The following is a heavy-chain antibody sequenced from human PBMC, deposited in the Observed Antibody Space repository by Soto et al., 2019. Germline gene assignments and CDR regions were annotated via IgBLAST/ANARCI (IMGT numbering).Heavy chain of an antibody. CDR1: GFTVSSNY. CDR2: IYSAGST. D-gene: IGHD4-17*01. CDR3: ARGGGDAPVYY. J-gene: IGHJ4*01. Sequence: EVQLVETGGGLIQAGGSLRLSCAASGFTVSSNYMSWVRQAPGKGPEWVSVIYSAGSTYYADSVKGRFTISRDISINTLFLQMNSLRADDADVYYCARGGGDAPVYYLGHGTLVSDS. V-gene: IGHV3-53*02.